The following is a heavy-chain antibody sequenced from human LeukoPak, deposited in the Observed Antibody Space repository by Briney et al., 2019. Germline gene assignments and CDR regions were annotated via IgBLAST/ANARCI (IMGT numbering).Heavy chain of an antibody. Sequence: SETLSLTCTVSGGSISNSSYYWGWIRQPPGKGLEWIGSIYYSGSTYYNPSLKSRVTISVDTSKNQFSLKLSSVTAADTAVYYCARYYYDSSGHWFDPWGQGTLVTVSS. V-gene: IGHV4-39*01. CDR3: ARYYYDSSGHWFDP. J-gene: IGHJ5*02. D-gene: IGHD3-22*01. CDR1: GGSISNSSYY. CDR2: IYYSGST.